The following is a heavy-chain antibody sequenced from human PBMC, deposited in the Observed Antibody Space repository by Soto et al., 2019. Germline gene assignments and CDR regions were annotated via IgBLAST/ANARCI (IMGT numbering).Heavy chain of an antibody. CDR2: ISGSGGST. J-gene: IGHJ6*02. D-gene: IGHD6-13*01. V-gene: IGHV3-23*01. CDR1: GFTFSSYA. CDR3: AKGGLGGVSSGIAAAGTPYYYYGMDV. Sequence: GGSLRLSCAASGFTFSSYAMSWVRQAPGKGLEWVSAISGSGGSTYYADSVKGRFTISRDNSKNTLYLQMNSLRAEDTAVYYWAKGGLGGVSSGIAAAGTPYYYYGMDVWGQGTTVTVSS.